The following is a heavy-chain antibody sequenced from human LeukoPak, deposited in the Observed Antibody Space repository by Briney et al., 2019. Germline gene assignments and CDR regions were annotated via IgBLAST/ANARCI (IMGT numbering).Heavy chain of an antibody. J-gene: IGHJ4*02. V-gene: IGHV4-39*01. Sequence: SETLSLTCNVSGGSLSSTYYYWGWIRQPPGKGLEWIGTIYYSGSTYYNPSLKSRVTISVDTSKNQFSLKLGSVTAADTAVYYCARHNRGYSKGGFDYWGQGTLVTVSS. CDR3: ARHNRGYSKGGFDY. CDR2: IYYSGST. CDR1: GGSLSSTYYY. D-gene: IGHD4-11*01.